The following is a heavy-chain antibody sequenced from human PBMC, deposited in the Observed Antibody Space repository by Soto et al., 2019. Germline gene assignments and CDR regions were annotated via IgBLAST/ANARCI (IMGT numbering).Heavy chain of an antibody. D-gene: IGHD3-10*01. Sequence: SETLSLTCTVSGGSISSSSYYWGWIRQPPGKGLEWIGSIYYSGSTYYNPSLKSRVTISVDTSKNQFSLKLSSVTAADTAVYYCARRWFGELSLNYYYHYGMDVWGQGTKVTVSS. CDR3: ARRWFGELSLNYYYHYGMDV. J-gene: IGHJ6*02. CDR1: GGSISSSSYY. CDR2: IYYSGST. V-gene: IGHV4-39*01.